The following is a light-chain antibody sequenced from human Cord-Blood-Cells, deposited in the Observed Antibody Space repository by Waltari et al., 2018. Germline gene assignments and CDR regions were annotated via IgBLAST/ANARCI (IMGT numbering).Light chain of an antibody. J-gene: IGLJ3*02. CDR2: DVS. Sequence: QSALTQPRSVSGSPGQSVTISCTGTSGDVGGYNDVSWYQQHPGKAPKLMIYDVSKRPSGVPDRFSGSKSGNTASLTISGLQAEDEADYYCCSYAGSYTWVFGGGTKLTVL. CDR1: SGDVGGYND. V-gene: IGLV2-11*01. CDR3: CSYAGSYTWV.